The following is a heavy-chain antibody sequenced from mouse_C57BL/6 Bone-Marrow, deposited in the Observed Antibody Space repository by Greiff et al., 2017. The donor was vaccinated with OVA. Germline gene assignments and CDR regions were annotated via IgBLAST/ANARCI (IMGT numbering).Heavy chain of an antibody. CDR3: AREIYYNLSMDY. Sequence: EVQRVESGGGLVQPGGSLKLSCAASGFTFSDYYMYLVRQTPEKRLEWVAYISNGGGSPYYPDTVKGRFTISRDNAQNTLYLQKSRLKSEATAMYYCAREIYYNLSMDYWGQGTSVTVSS. CDR1: GFTFSDYY. V-gene: IGHV5-12*01. J-gene: IGHJ4*01. D-gene: IGHD2-4*01. CDR2: ISNGGGSP.